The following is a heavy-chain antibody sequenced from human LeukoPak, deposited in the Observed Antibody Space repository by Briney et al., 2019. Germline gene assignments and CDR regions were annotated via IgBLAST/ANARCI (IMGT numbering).Heavy chain of an antibody. CDR1: GYTFTNYG. CDR2: ISGYNGDT. J-gene: IGHJ5*02. V-gene: IGHV1-18*01. Sequence: GASVKVSCKASGYTFTNYGISWVRQAPGQGLEWMGWISGYNGDTNYAQKLQGRVTMTTDTSTSTAYMEVRRLTSDDTAVYYCARDLKTVTGGNWFDPWGQGTLVTVSS. D-gene: IGHD4-11*01. CDR3: ARDLKTVTGGNWFDP.